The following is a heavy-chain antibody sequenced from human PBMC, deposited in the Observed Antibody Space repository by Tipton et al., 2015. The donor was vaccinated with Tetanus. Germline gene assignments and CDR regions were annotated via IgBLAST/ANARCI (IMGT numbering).Heavy chain of an antibody. CDR3: ARGWTSTVTSKYDY. CDR1: GVAFSSFA. D-gene: IGHD4-17*01. CDR2: ISYDGSKN. V-gene: IGHV3-30*04. J-gene: IGHJ4*02. Sequence: SLRLSCAASGVAFSSFAMHWVRQAPGKGLEWVAVISYDGSKNNYADSVKGRFTISRDNSKNMLYLQMNSLTTEDTAVYYCARGWTSTVTSKYDYWGQGTLVTVSS.